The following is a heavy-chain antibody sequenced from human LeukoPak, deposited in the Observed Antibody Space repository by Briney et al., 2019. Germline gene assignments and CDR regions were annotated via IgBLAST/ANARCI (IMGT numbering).Heavy chain of an antibody. D-gene: IGHD4-17*01. Sequence: PGGSLRLSCAASGFTFSSYGMHWVRQAPGKGLEWVAFIRYDGSNKYYADSVKGRFTISRDNSKNTLYLQMNSLRAEDTAVYYCAKDSENDDYGDTLDYWGQGTLVTVSS. J-gene: IGHJ4*02. CDR2: IRYDGSNK. CDR1: GFTFSSYG. CDR3: AKDSENDDYGDTLDY. V-gene: IGHV3-30*02.